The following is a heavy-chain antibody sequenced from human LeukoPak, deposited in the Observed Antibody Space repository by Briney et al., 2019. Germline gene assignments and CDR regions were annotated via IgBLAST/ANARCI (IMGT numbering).Heavy chain of an antibody. D-gene: IGHD3-10*01. Sequence: ASVKVSCKASGYTFTDYYIHWVRQAPGQGLEWMGWMNPDSGGTNYAQKFKGRVTMTRDTSINTAYMELRSLRSDDTAVYYCARGSRRWFGELFHSDYWGQGTLVTVSS. CDR2: MNPDSGGT. CDR1: GYTFTDYY. CDR3: ARGSRRWFGELFHSDY. V-gene: IGHV1-2*02. J-gene: IGHJ4*02.